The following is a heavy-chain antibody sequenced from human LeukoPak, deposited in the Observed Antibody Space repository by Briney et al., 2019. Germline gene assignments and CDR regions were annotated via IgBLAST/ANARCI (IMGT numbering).Heavy chain of an antibody. V-gene: IGHV4-59*08. Sequence: SETLSLTCTVSGGSISSYYWSWIRQPPGKGLEWIGYIYYSGSTNYNPSLKSRVTISVDTSKNQFSLKLSSVTAADTAVYYCARHRYYYYGMDVWGQGTTVNVSS. J-gene: IGHJ6*02. CDR2: IYYSGST. CDR3: ARHRYYYYGMDV. CDR1: GGSISSYY.